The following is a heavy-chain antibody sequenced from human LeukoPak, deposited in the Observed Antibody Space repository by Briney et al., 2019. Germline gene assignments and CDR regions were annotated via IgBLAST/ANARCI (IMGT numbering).Heavy chain of an antibody. J-gene: IGHJ6*02. CDR3: ARGHYYYGMHV. Sequence: ASVKVSCKASGYTFTDYYVHWVRQAPGQVLEWMGWINPNSGGTNCAQEFQGRVTMTGDTSISTAYMEPSRLRSDDTAVYYCARGHYYYGMHVWGQGTTVTVSS. CDR2: INPNSGGT. CDR1: GYTFTDYY. V-gene: IGHV1-2*02.